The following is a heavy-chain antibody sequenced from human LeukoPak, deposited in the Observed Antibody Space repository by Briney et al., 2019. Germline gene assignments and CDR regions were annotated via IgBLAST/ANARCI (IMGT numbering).Heavy chain of an antibody. Sequence: GGSLRLSCAASGFSISNYWMTWVRQAPGKGLECVANIKGDGSEKNYVDSVKGRFTISRDNSKNTLYLQMNSLRPEDTALYYCARPRTIAAAGIFGAFDYWGQGTLVTVSS. CDR3: ARPRTIAAAGIFGAFDY. V-gene: IGHV3-7*01. CDR1: GFSISNYW. D-gene: IGHD6-13*01. J-gene: IGHJ4*02. CDR2: IKGDGSEK.